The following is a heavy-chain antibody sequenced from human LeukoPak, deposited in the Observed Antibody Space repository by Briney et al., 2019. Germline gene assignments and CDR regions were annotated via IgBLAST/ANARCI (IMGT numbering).Heavy chain of an antibody. D-gene: IGHD3-16*01. V-gene: IGHV1-8*01. Sequence: GASVKVSCKASGYTFTSYDINWVRQATGQGLEWMGWMNPNSGNTGYAQKFQGRVTMTRNTSISTAYMELSSLRAEDTAGYYCARVGSRHYYYYYGMDVWGQGTTVTVSS. CDR3: ARVGSRHYYYYYGMDV. CDR2: MNPNSGNT. J-gene: IGHJ6*02. CDR1: GYTFTSYD.